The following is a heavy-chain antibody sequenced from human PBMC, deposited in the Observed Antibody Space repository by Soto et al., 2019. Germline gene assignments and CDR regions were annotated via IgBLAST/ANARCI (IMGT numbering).Heavy chain of an antibody. CDR3: AAEIGNTGYDGQDY. J-gene: IGHJ4*02. Sequence: ESGGGVVQPGRSLRLSCAASGLTFSRYAMHWVRQAPGKGLERVAAIIYDGSNKHYADSVQGRFTISRDNSKNTLYLQMPSLRAEDTAVYYCAAEIGNTGYDGQDYWGQGTLVTVSS. CDR1: GLTFSRYA. CDR2: IIYDGSNK. V-gene: IGHV3-30*04. D-gene: IGHD5-12*01.